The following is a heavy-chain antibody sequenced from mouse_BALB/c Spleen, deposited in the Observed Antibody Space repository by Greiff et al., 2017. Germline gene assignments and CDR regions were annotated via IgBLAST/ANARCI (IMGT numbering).Heavy chain of an antibody. J-gene: IGHJ2*01. V-gene: IGHV1-62-2*01. Sequence: VKLMESGAGLVKPGASVKLSCKASGYTFTEYIIHWVKQRSGQGLEWIGWFYPGSGSIKYNEKFKDKATLTADKSSSTVYMELSRLTSEDSAVYFCARHEDLGYLDYWGQGTTLTVSS. CDR2: FYPGSGSI. CDR3: ARHEDLGYLDY. CDR1: GYTFTEYI. D-gene: IGHD2-14*01.